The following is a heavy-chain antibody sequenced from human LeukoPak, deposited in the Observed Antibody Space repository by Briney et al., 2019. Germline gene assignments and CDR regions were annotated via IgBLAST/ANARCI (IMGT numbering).Heavy chain of an antibody. J-gene: IGHJ5*02. CDR3: ARDGTAGTSLYNWFDP. CDR1: GYTFTSYY. CDR2: IIPIFGTA. V-gene: IGHV1-69*13. D-gene: IGHD2-2*01. Sequence: ASVKVSCKASGYTFTSYYMHWVRQAPGQGLEWMGGIIPIFGTANYAQKFQGRVTITADESTSTAYMELSSLRSEDTAVYYCARDGTAGTSLYNWFDPWGQGTLVTVSS.